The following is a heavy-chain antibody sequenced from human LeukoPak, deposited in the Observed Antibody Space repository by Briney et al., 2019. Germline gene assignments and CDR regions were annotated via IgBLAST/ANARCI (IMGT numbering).Heavy chain of an antibody. V-gene: IGHV1-69*13. Sequence: ASVKVSCKASGGTFSSYAISWVRQAPGQGLEWMGGIIPIFGTANYAQKFQGRVTITADESTSTAYMELSSLRSEDTAVYYCARDKIGYSYGLTTFDYWGQGTLVTVSS. J-gene: IGHJ4*02. CDR2: IIPIFGTA. CDR3: ARDKIGYSYGLTTFDY. D-gene: IGHD5-18*01. CDR1: GGTFSSYA.